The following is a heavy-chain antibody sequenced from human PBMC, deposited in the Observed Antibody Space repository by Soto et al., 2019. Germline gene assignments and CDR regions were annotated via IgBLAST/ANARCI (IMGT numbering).Heavy chain of an antibody. CDR2: TRNKVNSYTT. CDR1: GFTLSDHY. D-gene: IGHD4-17*01. CDR3: ARNDMTTVTTRLHYYMDV. V-gene: IGHV3-72*01. J-gene: IGHJ6*03. Sequence: EVQLVESGGGLVQPGGSLRLSCAASGFTLSDHYIDWVRQASGKGLEWVGRTRNKVNSYTTEYAASVKGRFTISRDDYTNTLYLQTNSLKTEDTSVYYCARNDMTTVTTRLHYYMDVWGKGTTVTFSS.